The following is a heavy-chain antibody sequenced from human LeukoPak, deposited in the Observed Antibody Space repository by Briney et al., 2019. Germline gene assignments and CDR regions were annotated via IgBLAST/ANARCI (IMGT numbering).Heavy chain of an antibody. CDR3: ARAYSSGWYGSHNWFDP. D-gene: IGHD6-19*01. CDR2: IYYIGNT. Sequence: PSETLSLTCTVSGGSISSYYWNWIRQPPGKGLEWIGYIYYIGNTNYNPSLRGRVTISVDTSKNQFSLKLSSVTAADTAVYYCARAYSSGWYGSHNWFDPWGQGTLVTVSS. J-gene: IGHJ5*02. CDR1: GGSISSYY. V-gene: IGHV4-59*01.